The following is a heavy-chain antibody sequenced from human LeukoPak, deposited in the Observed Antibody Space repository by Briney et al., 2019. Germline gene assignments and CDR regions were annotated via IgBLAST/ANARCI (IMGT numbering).Heavy chain of an antibody. Sequence: PGGSLRLSCAASGFTFSSYAMSWVRQAPGKGLEWVSAISGRGGSTYYADSVKGRFTISRDNSKNTLYLQMNSLRAEDTAVYYCAKVRRYCSGGSCYSDYYYGMDVWGQGTTVTVSS. CDR1: GFTFSSYA. CDR3: AKVRRYCSGGSCYSDYYYGMDV. J-gene: IGHJ6*02. CDR2: ISGRGGST. V-gene: IGHV3-23*01. D-gene: IGHD2-15*01.